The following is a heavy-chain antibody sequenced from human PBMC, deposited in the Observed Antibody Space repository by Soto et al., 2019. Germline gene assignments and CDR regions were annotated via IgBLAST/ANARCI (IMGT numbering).Heavy chain of an antibody. V-gene: IGHV4-59*08. CDR1: GGSISSYY. D-gene: IGHD3-10*01. Sequence: PSETLSLTCTVSGGSISSYYWSWIRQPPGKGLEWIGYIYYSGSTNYNPSLKSRVTISVDTSKNQFSLKLSSVTAADTAVYYCARHAPPKAPWSSGSYYNFDYWGQGTLVTVSS. J-gene: IGHJ4*02. CDR3: ARHAPPKAPWSSGSYYNFDY. CDR2: IYYSGST.